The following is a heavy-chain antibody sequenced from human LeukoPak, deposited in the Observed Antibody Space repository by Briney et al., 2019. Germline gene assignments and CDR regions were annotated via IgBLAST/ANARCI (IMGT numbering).Heavy chain of an antibody. V-gene: IGHV1-8*01. D-gene: IGHD6-13*01. CDR1: GYTFTNND. CDR2: MHPDTGDT. CDR3: ATGQQLEANFDY. J-gene: IGHJ4*02. Sequence: ASVKVSCKTSGYTFTNNDIHWVRQAPGQALEWMGWMHPDTGDTGYTQKFQGRVIMTRDTSISTAYMELSSLRPDDTAVYYCATGQQLEANFDYWGQGTLVTVSS.